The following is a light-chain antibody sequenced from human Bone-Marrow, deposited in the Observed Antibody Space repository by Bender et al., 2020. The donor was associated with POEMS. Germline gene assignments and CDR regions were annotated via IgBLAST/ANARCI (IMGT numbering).Light chain of an antibody. CDR1: SSDAG. CDR2: DVT. Sequence: QSALTQPASVSGSPGQSVTISCTGASSDAGVSWYQLHPGKAPKFMIYDVTYRPSGVSNRFSGSKSGNTASLTVSGLRPEDEADFYCCSYADNSVWVFGGGTKLTVL. V-gene: IGLV2-23*02. J-gene: IGLJ3*02. CDR3: CSYADNSVWV.